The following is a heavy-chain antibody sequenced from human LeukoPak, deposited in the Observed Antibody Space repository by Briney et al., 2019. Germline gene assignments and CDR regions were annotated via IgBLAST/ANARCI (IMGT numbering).Heavy chain of an antibody. V-gene: IGHV5-51*01. CDR2: IYPGDSDT. J-gene: IGHJ6*02. CDR3: ARHSGSGTYYYGMDV. CDR1: GYRFTNYW. Sequence: GESLKISCKGSGYRFTNYWIGWVRQMPGKGLEWIGIIYPGDSDTSYSPSFQGQVTISADKSVSTAYLQWSSLKASDTAMYYCARHSGSGTYYYGMDVWGQGTTVTVSS. D-gene: IGHD3-10*01.